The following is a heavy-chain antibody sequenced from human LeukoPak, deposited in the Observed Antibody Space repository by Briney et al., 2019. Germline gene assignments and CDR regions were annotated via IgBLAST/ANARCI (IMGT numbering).Heavy chain of an antibody. CDR2: IYYSGST. CDR3: ARHTRWGGVDY. Sequence: SETLSLTCTVSGGSISSSSYYWGWIRQPPGKGLEWIGSIYYSGSTYYNPSLKSRVTISVDTSKNQFSLKLSSVTAAGTAVYYCARHTRWGGVDYWGQGTLVTVSS. CDR1: GGSISSSSYY. D-gene: IGHD2-2*01. V-gene: IGHV4-39*01. J-gene: IGHJ4*02.